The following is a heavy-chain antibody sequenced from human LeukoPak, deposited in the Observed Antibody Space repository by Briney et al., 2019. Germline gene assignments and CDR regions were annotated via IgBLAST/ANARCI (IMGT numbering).Heavy chain of an antibody. D-gene: IGHD3-10*01. Sequence: PGGSLRLSCAASGFTFNSYWMSWVRQAPGKGLEWVANIDPDGSEKQYGDSVKGGFTASRDNAKNSLYLQMNSLRAEDTAIYYCARIYYFGDNNWRYFDNWGQGTLVTVSS. V-gene: IGHV3-7*01. J-gene: IGHJ4*02. CDR2: IDPDGSEK. CDR1: GFTFNSYW. CDR3: ARIYYFGDNNWRYFDN.